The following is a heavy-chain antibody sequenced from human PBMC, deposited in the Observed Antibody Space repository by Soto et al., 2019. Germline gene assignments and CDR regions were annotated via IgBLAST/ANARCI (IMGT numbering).Heavy chain of an antibody. V-gene: IGHV3-23*01. CDR2: IGGSGGST. J-gene: IGHJ6*02. CDR1: GFTFSSYA. D-gene: IGHD3-10*01. CDR3: AKEGRFMVRGVINYYYGMDV. Sequence: GGSLRLSCAASGFTFSSYAMSWVRQAPGKGLEWVSAIGGSGGSTYYADSVKGRFTISRDNSKNTLYLQMNSLRAEDTAVYYCAKEGRFMVRGVINYYYGMDVWGQGTTVTVS.